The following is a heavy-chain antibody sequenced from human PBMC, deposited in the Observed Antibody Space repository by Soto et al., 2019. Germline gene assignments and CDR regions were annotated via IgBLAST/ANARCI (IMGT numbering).Heavy chain of an antibody. D-gene: IGHD3-9*01. CDR1: GYSFTTYY. V-gene: IGHV5-51*01. CDR2: IYPGDSDV. Sequence: GESLKISCKASGYSFTTYYLGWVRQLPGKGLEWMGIIYPGDSDVKYSPSFQGQVTMSVDKSSTTACLQWSSLKSSDTAIYYCARRLAGADFDILTGSHRYFDSWGQGTLVTVSS. CDR3: ARRLAGADFDILTGSHRYFDS. J-gene: IGHJ4*02.